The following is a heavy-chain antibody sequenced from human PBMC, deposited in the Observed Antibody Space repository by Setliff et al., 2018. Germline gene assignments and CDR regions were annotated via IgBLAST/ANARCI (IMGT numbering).Heavy chain of an antibody. Sequence: SCEASGFTLDDYYMTWIRQAPGKGLEWISYISSSGYTIYYANSVKGRFSISRDDALNSLFLEMNSLRVDDTAIYYCARGKDYSDGSGYPIFQHWGQGTPVTVSS. J-gene: IGHJ1*01. CDR2: ISSSGYTI. CDR1: GFTLDDYY. D-gene: IGHD3-22*01. V-gene: IGHV3-11*04. CDR3: ARGKDYSDGSGYPIFQH.